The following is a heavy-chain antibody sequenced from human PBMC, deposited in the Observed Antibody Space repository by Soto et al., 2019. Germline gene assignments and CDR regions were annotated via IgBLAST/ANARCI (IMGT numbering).Heavy chain of an antibody. D-gene: IGHD3-3*01. CDR1: GYTFADFY. Sequence: ASVKVSCKASGYTFADFYIQWVRQDPGQGFEWVGWMNPNTGGAGYAQKFLGRVAMTRDTSISTAYMELSRVSSNATAVYFCATSTYDDFWSGDFCGQGTLVTFSS. J-gene: IGHJ4*02. CDR3: ATSTYDDFWSGDF. CDR2: MNPNTGGA. V-gene: IGHV1-2*02.